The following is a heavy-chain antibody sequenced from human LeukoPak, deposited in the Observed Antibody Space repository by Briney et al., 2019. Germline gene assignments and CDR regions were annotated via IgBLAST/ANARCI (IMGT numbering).Heavy chain of an antibody. D-gene: IGHD3-3*01. CDR3: ARSYDFWSGPNWFDP. J-gene: IGHJ5*02. CDR1: GGSISSGDYY. Sequence: SETLSLTXTVSGGSISSGDYYWSWIRQPPGKGLEWIGYIYYSGSTYYNPSLKSRVTISVDTSKNQFSLKLSSVTAADTAVYYCARSYDFWSGPNWFDPWGQGALVTVSS. CDR2: IYYSGST. V-gene: IGHV4-30-4*08.